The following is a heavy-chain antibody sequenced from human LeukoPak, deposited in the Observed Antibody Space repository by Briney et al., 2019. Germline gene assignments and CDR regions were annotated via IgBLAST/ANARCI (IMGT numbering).Heavy chain of an antibody. CDR2: IWYDGSNK. CDR1: GFTFSSYG. D-gene: IGHD1-26*01. V-gene: IGHV3-33*06. Sequence: GGSLRLSCAASGFTFSSYGMHWVRQAPGKGLEWVAVIWYDGSNKYYADSVKGRFTISRDNSKNTLYLQMNSLRAEDTAVYYCAKAQYSGSYTNWFDPWGQGTLVTVSS. J-gene: IGHJ5*02. CDR3: AKAQYSGSYTNWFDP.